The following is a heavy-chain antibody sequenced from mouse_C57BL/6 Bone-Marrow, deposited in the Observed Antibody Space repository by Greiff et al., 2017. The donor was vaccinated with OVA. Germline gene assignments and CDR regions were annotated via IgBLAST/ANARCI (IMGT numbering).Heavy chain of an antibody. Sequence: VKLVESGPELVKPGASVKISCKASGYSFTSYYIHWVKQRPGQGLEWIGWIYPGSGNTKYNEKFKGKATLTADTSSSTAYMQLSSLTSEDSAVYYCASGGFAYWGQGTLVTVSA. D-gene: IGHD4-1*01. J-gene: IGHJ3*01. CDR1: GYSFTSYY. V-gene: IGHV1-66*01. CDR3: ASGGFAY. CDR2: IYPGSGNT.